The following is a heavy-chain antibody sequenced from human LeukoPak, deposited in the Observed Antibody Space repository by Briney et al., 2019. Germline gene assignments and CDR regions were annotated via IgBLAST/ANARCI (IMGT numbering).Heavy chain of an antibody. Sequence: PSETLSLTCAVYGGSFSGYYWSWIRQPPGKGLEWIGEINHSGSTNYNPSLKSRVTISVDTSKNQFSLKLSSVTAADTAVYYCARWSSYYYDSSGLDYWGQGTLVTVSS. CDR2: INHSGST. D-gene: IGHD3-22*01. CDR3: ARWSSYYYDSSGLDY. CDR1: GGSFSGYY. J-gene: IGHJ4*02. V-gene: IGHV4-34*01.